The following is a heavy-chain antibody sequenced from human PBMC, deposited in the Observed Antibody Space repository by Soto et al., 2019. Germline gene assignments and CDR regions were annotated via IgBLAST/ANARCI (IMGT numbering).Heavy chain of an antibody. CDR3: ARRGYSGYELYCMDV. Sequence: PGESLKISCKGSGYSFTSYWIGWVRQMPGKGLEWMGIIHPGDSDTRYSPSFQGQVTISADKSISTVHLQWSSLKASDTATYYCARRGYSGYELYCMDVWGQGTTVTVSS. J-gene: IGHJ6*02. CDR1: GYSFTSYW. V-gene: IGHV5-51*01. D-gene: IGHD5-12*01. CDR2: IHPGDSDT.